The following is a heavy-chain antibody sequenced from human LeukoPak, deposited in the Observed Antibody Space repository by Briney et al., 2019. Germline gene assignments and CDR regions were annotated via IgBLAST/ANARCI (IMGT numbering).Heavy chain of an antibody. D-gene: IGHD7-27*01. CDR2: IYPGDSDT. Sequence: GASLKISFKGSGYHFTSYWIAWVRQMPGKGVEWMGIIYPGDSDTRYSPSFQGQVAVSADKSISTVYLQWSSLKASDTAMYYCSRPDLGIWGQGTLVTVSS. CDR3: SRPDLGI. J-gene: IGHJ4*02. CDR1: GYHFTSYW. V-gene: IGHV5-51*01.